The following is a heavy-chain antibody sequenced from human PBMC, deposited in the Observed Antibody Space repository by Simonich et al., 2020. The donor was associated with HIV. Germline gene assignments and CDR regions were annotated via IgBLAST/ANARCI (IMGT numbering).Heavy chain of an antibody. J-gene: IGHJ4*02. CDR3: ARRHPTTVTTPYFDY. D-gene: IGHD4-17*01. CDR2: INQSGNT. CDR1: GGSFSGYY. Sequence: QVQLQQWGAGLLKPSETLSLTCAVYGGSFSGYYWSWIRQPPGKGLEWIGEINQSGNTNYNTSLKSRVTISVDTSKNQFSLKLSSVTAADTAVYYCARRHPTTVTTPYFDYWGQGTLVTVSS. V-gene: IGHV4-34*01.